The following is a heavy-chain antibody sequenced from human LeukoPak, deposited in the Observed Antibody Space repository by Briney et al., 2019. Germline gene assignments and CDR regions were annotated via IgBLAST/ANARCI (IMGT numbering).Heavy chain of an antibody. CDR3: ATYRQVLLPFES. J-gene: IGHJ4*02. V-gene: IGHV3-23*01. D-gene: IGHD2-8*02. CDR1: GFTFSTFA. Sequence: GGSLRLSCAASGFTFSTFAMIWVRQPPGKGLEWVSSIFPSGDEIHYADSVRGRFTISRDNSKSTLSLQMNSLRAEDTAIYYCATYRQVLLPFESWGQGTLVTVSS. CDR2: IFPSGDEI.